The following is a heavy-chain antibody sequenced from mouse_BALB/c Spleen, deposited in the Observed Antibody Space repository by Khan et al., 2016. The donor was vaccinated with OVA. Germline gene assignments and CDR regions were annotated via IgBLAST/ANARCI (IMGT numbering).Heavy chain of an antibody. CDR2: ISTYYGDV. D-gene: IGHD1-1*02. V-gene: IGHV1S137*01. CDR1: GYTFTDYA. Sequence: VPLQASGAELVRPGVSVKISCKGSGYTFTDYAMHWVKQSHAKSLEWIGVISTYYGDVDYSQKFKGKATMTVDRSSSTAYMELARLTSEDSAIYYCARGGKFAYWGQGTLVTVSA. CDR3: ARGGKFAY. J-gene: IGHJ3*01.